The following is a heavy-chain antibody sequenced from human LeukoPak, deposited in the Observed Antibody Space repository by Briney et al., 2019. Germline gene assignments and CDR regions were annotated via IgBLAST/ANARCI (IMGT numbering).Heavy chain of an antibody. CDR2: ISTSGRTK. Sequence: GGSLRLSCAASEFTFSSYEMNWVRQAPGKGLEWVSYISTSGRTKYSADSVKGRFTISRDNARNSLFLQMNSLRAEDTAIYYCARQVEATSPFNYWGRGTLVTVSS. CDR1: EFTFSSYE. V-gene: IGHV3-48*03. D-gene: IGHD1-26*01. J-gene: IGHJ4*02. CDR3: ARQVEATSPFNY.